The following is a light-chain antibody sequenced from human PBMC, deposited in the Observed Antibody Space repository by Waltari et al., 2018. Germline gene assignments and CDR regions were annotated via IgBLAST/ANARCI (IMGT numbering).Light chain of an antibody. CDR2: EVT. V-gene: IGLV2-8*01. CDR3: SSYADSNVL. Sequence: QSALTQPPSASGSPGQSVTISCTGTSSDIGAYNSVSWYQQHPGRAPKLMIYEVTKRPSGVPDRFSGSRSGNTASLTVSGLQTEDEADYFCSSYADSNVLFGGGTKLTVL. CDR1: SSDIGAYNS. J-gene: IGLJ2*01.